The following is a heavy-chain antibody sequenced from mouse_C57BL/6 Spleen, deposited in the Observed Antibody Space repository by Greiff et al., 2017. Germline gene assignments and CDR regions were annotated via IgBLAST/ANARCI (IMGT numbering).Heavy chain of an antibody. CDR3: ERVGLRGTWLAY. D-gene: IGHD2-4*01. V-gene: IGHV1-72*01. CDR1: GYTFTSYW. CDR2: IDPNSGGT. J-gene: IGHJ3*01. Sequence: QVQLQQPGTELVKPGASVKLSCKASGYTFTSYWMHWVKHRPGRGLEWIGRIDPNSGGTKYNEKFESKATLTVDKPSSTAYMQLSSLTSEDSAVYDCERVGLRGTWLAYWGKGTLVTVSA.